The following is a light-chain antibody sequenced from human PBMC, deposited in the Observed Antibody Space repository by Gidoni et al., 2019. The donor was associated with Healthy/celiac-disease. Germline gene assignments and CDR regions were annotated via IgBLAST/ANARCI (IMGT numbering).Light chain of an antibody. CDR3: AAWDDSLNGVV. CDR2: SNN. V-gene: IGLV1-44*01. CDR1: SSNIGSNT. Sequence: QSVLTQPPSASGTPGQRVPISCSGSSSNIGSNTVNRYQQLPGTAPKRLIYSNNQRPSGVPDRFSGSKSGTSASLAISGLQSEDEADYYCAAWDDSLNGVVFGGGTKLTVL. J-gene: IGLJ2*01.